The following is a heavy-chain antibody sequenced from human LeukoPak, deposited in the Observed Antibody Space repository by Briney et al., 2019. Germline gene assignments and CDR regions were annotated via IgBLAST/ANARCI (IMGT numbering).Heavy chain of an antibody. Sequence: NPGGSLRLSCAASGFTFSSYSMNWVRQAPGKGLEWVSSNSSSSSYIYYGDSVKGRFTISRDNAKNSLYLQMNSLRAEDTAVYYCARDLRGYSYGYQHWGQGTLVTVSS. CDR3: ARDLRGYSYGYQH. J-gene: IGHJ1*01. CDR1: GFTFSSYS. CDR2: NSSSSSYI. D-gene: IGHD5-18*01. V-gene: IGHV3-21*01.